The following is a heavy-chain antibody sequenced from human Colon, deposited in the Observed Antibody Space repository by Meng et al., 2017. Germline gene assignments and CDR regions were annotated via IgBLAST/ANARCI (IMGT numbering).Heavy chain of an antibody. D-gene: IGHD2-8*02. CDR2: IFYTGTA. Sequence: LRVSGPGLVKPSQSLSLPCNVSGLSCGTTGDYWTWIRQPPGKCLELIGKIFYTGTAHYNPSLKTRAAMSVDRSKNQFSLKLSSVTAADTAVYYCARADCTAGICYQFDNWGQGTLVTVSS. CDR1: GLSCGTTGDY. J-gene: IGHJ4*02. CDR3: ARADCTAGICYQFDN. V-gene: IGHV4-31*03.